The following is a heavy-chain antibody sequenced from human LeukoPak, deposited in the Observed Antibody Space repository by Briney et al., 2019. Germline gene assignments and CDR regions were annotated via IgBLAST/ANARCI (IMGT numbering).Heavy chain of an antibody. CDR3: AKDHANTPVVTN. J-gene: IGHJ4*02. D-gene: IGHD5-18*01. CDR2: IRGGSSVSK. Sequence: GGSLRLSCAVSGFTFSDYAMSWVRQAPGKGLEWLSVIRGGSSVSKSFADFVTGRFTVSRDNSKNTVDLQMNNLRVDDTAIYYCAKDHANTPVVTNWGQGILVSVSS. CDR1: GFTFSDYA. V-gene: IGHV3-23*01.